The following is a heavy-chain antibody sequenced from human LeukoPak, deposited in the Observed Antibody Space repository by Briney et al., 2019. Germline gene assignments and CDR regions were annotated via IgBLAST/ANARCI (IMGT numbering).Heavy chain of an antibody. V-gene: IGHV3-7*01. CDR3: ARVRHCTNGVCLVFDY. CDR2: IKQDGSEK. D-gene: IGHD2-8*01. CDR1: GFTFSGYW. Sequence: TGGSLRLSCAASGFTFSGYWMSWVRQAPGKGLEWVANIKQDGSEKYYVDSVKGRFTISRDNAKNSLYLQMNSLRAEDTAVYYCARVRHCTNGVCLVFDYWGQGTLVTVSS. J-gene: IGHJ4*02.